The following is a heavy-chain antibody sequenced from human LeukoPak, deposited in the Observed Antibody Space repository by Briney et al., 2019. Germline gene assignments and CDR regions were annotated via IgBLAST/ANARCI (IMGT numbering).Heavy chain of an antibody. Sequence: PGGSLRLSCADSGFTLNNYDMSWVRQAPGKGLEWVSAISGSSGGTTYYADSVKGRFTISRDNSKNTLYLQMNSLRAEDTAVYYCAKWVVTAPGWFDPWGQGTLVTVSS. CDR2: ISGSSGGTT. J-gene: IGHJ5*02. D-gene: IGHD2-21*02. V-gene: IGHV3-23*01. CDR1: GFTLNNYD. CDR3: AKWVVTAPGWFDP.